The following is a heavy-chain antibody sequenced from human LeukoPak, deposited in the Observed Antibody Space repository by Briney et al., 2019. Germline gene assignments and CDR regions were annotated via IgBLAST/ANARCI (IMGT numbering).Heavy chain of an antibody. CDR3: VRDKEWAFDV. CDR2: IKQDGSEK. J-gene: IGHJ3*01. D-gene: IGHD2-8*01. V-gene: IGHV3-7*01. Sequence: PGGSLRLSCAASGFTFSSYWMSSVRQAPGKGQELVANIKQDGSEKYYVDSVKRRFAISRDNAKNSLYLQMNSLRAEDTAVYYCVRDKEWAFDVWGQGTMVTVSS. CDR1: GFTFSSYW.